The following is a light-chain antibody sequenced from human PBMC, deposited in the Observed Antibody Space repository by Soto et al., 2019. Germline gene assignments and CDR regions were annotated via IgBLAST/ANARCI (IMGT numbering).Light chain of an antibody. CDR1: QSVSSSY. CDR3: QQSGSPWP. V-gene: IGKV3-20*01. CDR2: GAS. Sequence: GLKKSAGTVSLSPGESASLSCRSGQSVSSSYLAWYQQKPGQAPRLLIYGASSRATGIPDRFNGSGSGTDFVLTINRLEPEDFAVYYCQQSGSPWPSGQRT. J-gene: IGKJ1*01.